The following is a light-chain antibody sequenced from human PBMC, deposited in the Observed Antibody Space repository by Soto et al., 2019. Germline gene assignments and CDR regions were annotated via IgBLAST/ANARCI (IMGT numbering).Light chain of an antibody. CDR2: WAA. CDR1: QSVLYSSNNKNY. CDR3: QQYYSIPIT. Sequence: DIVMTQSPDSLAVSLGERATINCKSSQSVLYSSNNKNYLAWYQQKPGQSPKLLIYWAATREFGVPDRFSGSGSGTDFTLTISSLQAEDAAVYYCQQYYSIPITFGQGTRLEIK. J-gene: IGKJ5*01. V-gene: IGKV4-1*01.